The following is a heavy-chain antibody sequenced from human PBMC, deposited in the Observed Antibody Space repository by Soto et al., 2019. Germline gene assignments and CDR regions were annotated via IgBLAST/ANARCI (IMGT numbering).Heavy chain of an antibody. CDR1: GGTFSSYA. D-gene: IGHD2-21*02. Sequence: SVKVSCKASGGTFSSYAISWVRQAPGQGLEWRGGIIPIFGTANYAQKFQGRVTITADKSTSTAYMELSSLRSEETAVYYCASGEHIVVLTAIPRLFDPWGQGTLVTVSP. J-gene: IGHJ5*02. CDR2: IIPIFGTA. V-gene: IGHV1-69*06. CDR3: ASGEHIVVLTAIPRLFDP.